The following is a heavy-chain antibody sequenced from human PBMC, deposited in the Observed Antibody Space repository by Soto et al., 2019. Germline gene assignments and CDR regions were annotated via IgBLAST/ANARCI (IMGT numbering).Heavy chain of an antibody. CDR2: ISYDGSNK. CDR3: ARGNWNYVAFDI. CDR1: GFTFSSYG. J-gene: IGHJ3*02. Sequence: GGSLRLSCAASGFTFSSYGMHWVRQAPGKGLEWVAVISYDGSNKYYADSVKGRFTISRDNSKNTLYLQMNSLRAEDTAVYYFARGNWNYVAFDIWGQGTMVTVSS. D-gene: IGHD1-7*01. V-gene: IGHV3-30*03.